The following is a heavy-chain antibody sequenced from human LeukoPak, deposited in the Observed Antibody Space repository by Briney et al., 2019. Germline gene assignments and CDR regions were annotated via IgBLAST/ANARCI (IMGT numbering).Heavy chain of an antibody. V-gene: IGHV4-4*07. CDR3: ARAGVVVPAAIRTDYYYYMDV. D-gene: IGHD2-2*02. J-gene: IGHJ6*03. Sequence: PSETLSLTCTVSGGSISSYYWSWIRQPAGKGLEWIGRIYTNGSTNYNPSLKSRVTMSVDTSKNQFSLKLSSVTAADTAVYYCARAGVVVPAAIRTDYYYYMDVWGKGTTVTVSS. CDR1: GGSISSYY. CDR2: IYTNGST.